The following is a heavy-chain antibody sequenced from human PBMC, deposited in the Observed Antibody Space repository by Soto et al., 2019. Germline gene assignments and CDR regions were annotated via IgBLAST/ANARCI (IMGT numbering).Heavy chain of an antibody. Sequence: QVQLVESGGGVVQPGRSLRLSCAGSGFIFKNYALNWVRQAPGKGLEWVASITRDGCNKYYADSVKGRFTISRDNSRDTLSLQMTALTIEDSSVYYCTKSSGGSSSVGMDYWGQGTRVTVSS. J-gene: IGHJ4*02. D-gene: IGHD6-6*01. CDR3: TKSSGGSSSVGMDY. V-gene: IGHV3-30*04. CDR2: ITRDGCNK. CDR1: GFIFKNYA.